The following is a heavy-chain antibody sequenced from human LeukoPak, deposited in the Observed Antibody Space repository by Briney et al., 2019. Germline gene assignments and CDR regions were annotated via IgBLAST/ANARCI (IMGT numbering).Heavy chain of an antibody. CDR1: GGSFRGYY. D-gene: IGHD6-19*01. Sequence: PSETLSPTCAVSGGSFRGYYWTWIRQPPGKGLEWIGEINHSGSANYSPSLSSRVTISLDMSENQFSLKLTSVTAADTAVYYCAGHEAVADFFVDYWGQGTLVTVSS. CDR2: INHSGSA. CDR3: AGHEAVADFFVDY. V-gene: IGHV4-34*01. J-gene: IGHJ4*02.